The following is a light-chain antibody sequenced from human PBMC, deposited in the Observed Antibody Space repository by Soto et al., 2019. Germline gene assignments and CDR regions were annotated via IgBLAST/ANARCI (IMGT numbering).Light chain of an antibody. Sequence: QSVLTQPPSVSGAPGQRVTISCTGSSSNIGAGYDVHWYQQLPGTAPKLLIYGNSNRPSRVPDRFSGSKSGTSASRAITRLQAEDEADYYCQSYDSSLSGYVFGTGTKVTVL. V-gene: IGLV1-40*01. J-gene: IGLJ1*01. CDR2: GNS. CDR1: SSNIGAGYD. CDR3: QSYDSSLSGYV.